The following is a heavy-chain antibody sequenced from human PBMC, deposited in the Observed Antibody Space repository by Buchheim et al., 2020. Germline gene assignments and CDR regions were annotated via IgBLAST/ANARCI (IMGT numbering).Heavy chain of an antibody. CDR3: AGGRDSSGYYYVNYYYYYMDV. V-gene: IGHV4-61*01. Sequence: QVQLQESGPGLVKPSETLSLTCTVSGGSVSSGSYYWSWIRQPPGKGLEWIGYIYYSGSTNYNPSLKSRVTISVDTSKNQFPLKLSSVTAADTAVYYCAGGRDSSGYYYVNYYYYYMDVWGKGTT. CDR2: IYYSGST. J-gene: IGHJ6*03. CDR1: GGSVSSGSYY. D-gene: IGHD3-22*01.